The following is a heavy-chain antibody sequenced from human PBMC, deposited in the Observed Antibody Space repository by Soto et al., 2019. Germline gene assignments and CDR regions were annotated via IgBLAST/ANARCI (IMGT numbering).Heavy chain of an antibody. D-gene: IGHD3-10*01. CDR1: GYSFTSYW. CDR3: ARRSSVRGQKVYGMDV. V-gene: IGHV5-10-1*01. J-gene: IGHJ6*02. Sequence: KISCKGSGYSFTSYWISWVRQMPGKGLEWMGRIDPSDSYTNYSPSFQGHVTISADKSISTAYLQWSSLKASDTAMYYCARRSSVRGQKVYGMDVWGQGTTVTVSS. CDR2: IDPSDSYT.